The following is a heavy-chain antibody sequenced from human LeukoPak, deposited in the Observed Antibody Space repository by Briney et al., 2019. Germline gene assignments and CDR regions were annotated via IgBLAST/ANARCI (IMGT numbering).Heavy chain of an antibody. Sequence: GGSLRLSCAASGFIFSSCWMSWVHEAPGEGLEWVANIKQDGSEKYYVDSVKGRFTLYRENAKNSVYLQMNSLRAEDTAVYYCARLRGLVMWYWGQGTLVTVSS. CDR1: GFIFSSCW. CDR3: ARLRGLVMWY. D-gene: IGHD3-9*01. V-gene: IGHV3-7*01. CDR2: IKQDGSEK. J-gene: IGHJ4*02.